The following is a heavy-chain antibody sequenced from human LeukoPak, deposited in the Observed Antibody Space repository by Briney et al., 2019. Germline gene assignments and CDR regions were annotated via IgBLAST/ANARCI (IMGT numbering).Heavy chain of an antibody. CDR1: GLTFSSYG. V-gene: IGHV3-33*01. D-gene: IGHD3-22*01. J-gene: IGHJ4*02. Sequence: GGSLRLSCAASGLTFSSYGMHWVRQAPGKGLEWVAVIWYDGSNKYYADSVKGRFTISRDNSKNTLYLRMNSLRAEDTAVYYCAREENYYDSSGYYSGVDYWGQGTLVTVSS. CDR2: IWYDGSNK. CDR3: AREENYYDSSGYYSGVDY.